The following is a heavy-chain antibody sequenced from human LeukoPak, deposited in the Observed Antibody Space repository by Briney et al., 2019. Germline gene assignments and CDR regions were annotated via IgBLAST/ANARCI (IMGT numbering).Heavy chain of an antibody. D-gene: IGHD1-26*01. J-gene: IGHJ4*02. CDR2: IYSDGST. V-gene: IGHV3-53*01. CDR1: GFIVSGDF. Sequence: GGSLRLSCAASGFIVSGDFMSWVRQAPGKGLEWVSVIYSDGSTYYADSVKGRFTISRDNSKNTLDLQMTGLRAEGTAVYYCARERGRGRDSPWFDYWGQGTLVTVSS. CDR3: ARERGRGRDSPWFDY.